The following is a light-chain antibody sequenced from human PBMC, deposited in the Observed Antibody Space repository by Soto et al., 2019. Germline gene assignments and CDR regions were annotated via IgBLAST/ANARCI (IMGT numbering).Light chain of an antibody. Sequence: QSVLTQPASVSGSPGQSISISCTGTSSDVGAYNYVSWYQQHPGKAPKLIIYGVTNRPSGVSNRFSGSKSGNTASLTISGLQAEDEADYYCNSYTGAGTYVVFGGGTKLTVL. CDR3: NSYTGAGTYVV. CDR1: SSDVGAYNY. CDR2: GVT. J-gene: IGLJ2*01. V-gene: IGLV2-14*01.